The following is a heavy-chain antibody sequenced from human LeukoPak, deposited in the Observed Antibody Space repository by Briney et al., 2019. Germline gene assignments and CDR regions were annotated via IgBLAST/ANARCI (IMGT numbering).Heavy chain of an antibody. V-gene: IGHV3-49*03. CDR2: IRSKAYGGTT. CDR1: GFTLGDYA. D-gene: IGHD1-26*01. CDR3: TRDPRSGSYSDY. Sequence: GGSLRPSCTASGFTLGDYAMSWFRQAPGKGLEWVGFIRSKAYGGTTEYAASVKGRFTISRDDSKSIAYLQMNSLKTEDTAVYYCTRDPRSGSYSDYWGQGTLVTVSS. J-gene: IGHJ4*02.